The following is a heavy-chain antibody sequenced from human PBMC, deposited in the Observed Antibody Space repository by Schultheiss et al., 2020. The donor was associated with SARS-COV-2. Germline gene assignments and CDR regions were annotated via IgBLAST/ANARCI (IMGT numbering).Heavy chain of an antibody. CDR1: GFTFSTYA. Sequence: GGSLRLSCAASGFTFSTYAMNWVRQAPGKGLEWVSAISGSGGSTYYADSVKGRFTISRDNSKNTLYLQMNSLRAEDTAVYYCAKGSTGYSYGMNWGQGTLVTVSS. CDR2: ISGSGGST. J-gene: IGHJ4*02. CDR3: AKGSTGYSYGMN. V-gene: IGHV3-23*01. D-gene: IGHD5-18*01.